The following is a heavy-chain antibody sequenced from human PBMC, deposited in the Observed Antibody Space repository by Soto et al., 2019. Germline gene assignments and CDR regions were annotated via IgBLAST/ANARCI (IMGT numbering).Heavy chain of an antibody. CDR3: ARGVGRIAVLGDAFDI. Sequence: SLKVSCKASGGTFSSYAISWVRQAPGQGLEWMGGIIPIFGTANYAQKFQGRVTITADESTSTAYMELSSLRSEDTAVYYCARGVGRIAVLGDAFDIWGQGTMVT. CDR2: IIPIFGTA. J-gene: IGHJ3*02. V-gene: IGHV1-69*13. CDR1: GGTFSSYA. D-gene: IGHD6-19*01.